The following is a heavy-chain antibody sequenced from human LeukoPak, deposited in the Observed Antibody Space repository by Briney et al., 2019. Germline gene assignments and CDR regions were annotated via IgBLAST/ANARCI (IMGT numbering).Heavy chain of an antibody. Sequence: SETLSLTCTVSGGSISSSSYYWGWIRQPPGKGLEWIGSIYTSGTTNYNPSLKSRVTMSVDTSKNQFSLNLSSVTAADTAVYYCARVTPVTGGNWFDPWGQGTLVTVSS. CDR3: ARVTPVTGGNWFDP. J-gene: IGHJ5*02. D-gene: IGHD6-19*01. V-gene: IGHV4-39*07. CDR1: GGSISSSSYY. CDR2: IYTSGTT.